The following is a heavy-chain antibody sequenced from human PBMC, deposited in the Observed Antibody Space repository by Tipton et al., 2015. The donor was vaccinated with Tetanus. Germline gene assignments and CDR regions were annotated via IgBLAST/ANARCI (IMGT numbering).Heavy chain of an antibody. J-gene: IGHJ4*02. Sequence: TLSLTCTVSGASISSSRRFDCGWIRQPPGKGLEWIGTISYSGSTSYSPSLKSRVTMSVDRSMNQFSLDLNSVTAADTAVYYCARGHLRGIVVAVFDYWGQGTLISVSS. V-gene: IGHV4-39*07. CDR1: GASISSSRRFD. CDR2: ISYSGST. D-gene: IGHD2-15*01. CDR3: ARGHLRGIVVAVFDY.